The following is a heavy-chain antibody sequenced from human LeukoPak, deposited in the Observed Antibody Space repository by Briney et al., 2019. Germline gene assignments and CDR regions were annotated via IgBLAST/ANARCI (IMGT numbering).Heavy chain of an antibody. CDR2: ISSSSATI. CDR3: ARDNGDYFFDY. V-gene: IGHV3-48*01. J-gene: IGHJ4*02. Sequence: PGGSLRLSCEGSGFSLSAYNMNWVRQAPGKGLESVSYISSSSATIFYADSVKGRFTISRDNAKNSLYLQMNSLRAEDTAVYYCARDNGDYFFDYWGQGTLVTVSS. CDR1: GFSLSAYN. D-gene: IGHD4-17*01.